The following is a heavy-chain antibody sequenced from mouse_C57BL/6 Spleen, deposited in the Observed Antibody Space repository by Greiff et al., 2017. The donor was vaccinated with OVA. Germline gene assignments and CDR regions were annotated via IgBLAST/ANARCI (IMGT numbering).Heavy chain of an antibody. V-gene: IGHV1-50*01. J-gene: IGHJ3*01. Sequence: QVQLQQPGAELVKPGASVKLSCKASGYTFTSYWMQWVKQRPGQGLEWIGEIDPSDSYTNYNQKFKGKATLTVDTSSSTAYMQRSSLTSEDSAVYYCARKGGSSYPFAYWGQGTLVTVSA. CDR2: IDPSDSYT. CDR1: GYTFTSYW. CDR3: ARKGGSSYPFAY. D-gene: IGHD1-1*01.